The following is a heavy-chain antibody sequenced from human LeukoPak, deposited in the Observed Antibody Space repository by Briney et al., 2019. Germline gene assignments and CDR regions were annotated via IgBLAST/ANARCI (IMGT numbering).Heavy chain of an antibody. D-gene: IGHD3-10*01. J-gene: IGHJ4*02. V-gene: IGHV4-38-2*02. CDR2: IYHSGST. CDR1: GYSISSGYY. Sequence: SETLSLTCTVSGYSISSGYYWGWIRQPPGKGLEWIGSIYHSGSTYYNPSLKSRVTISVDTSKNQFSLKLSSVTAADTAVYYCARLNGGRGDYWGQGTLVTVSS. CDR3: ARLNGGRGDY.